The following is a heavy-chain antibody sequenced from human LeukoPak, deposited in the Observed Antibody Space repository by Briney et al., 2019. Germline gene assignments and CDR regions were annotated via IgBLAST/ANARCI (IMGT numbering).Heavy chain of an antibody. Sequence: PGRSLRLSCAASGFTFDDYAMHWVRQAPGKGLEWVSGISWNSGSIGYADSVKGRFTISRDNAKNSLYLQMNSLRAEDMALYYCAKDANQFWSGHSGPFDYWGQGTLVTVSS. J-gene: IGHJ4*02. V-gene: IGHV3-9*03. D-gene: IGHD3-3*01. CDR2: ISWNSGSI. CDR3: AKDANQFWSGHSGPFDY. CDR1: GFTFDDYA.